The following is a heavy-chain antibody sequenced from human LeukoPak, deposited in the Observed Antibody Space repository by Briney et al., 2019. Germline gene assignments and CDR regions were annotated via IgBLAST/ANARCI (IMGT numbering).Heavy chain of an antibody. Sequence: EAGGSLRLSCAASGFTVSSNFMSWVRQAPGKGLEWVSFIQYDGSRENYSDSVKGRFSISRDNARNTLYLQMYSLRPDDTAVYYCAKDLFFWGQGTVVTVSS. V-gene: IGHV3-30*02. CDR3: AKDLFF. J-gene: IGHJ3*01. CDR2: IQYDGSRE. D-gene: IGHD3-9*01. CDR1: GFTVSSNF.